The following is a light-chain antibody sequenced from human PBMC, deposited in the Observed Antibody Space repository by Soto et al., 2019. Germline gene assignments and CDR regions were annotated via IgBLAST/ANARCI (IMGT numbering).Light chain of an antibody. CDR2: DTS. J-gene: IGKJ1*01. CDR3: HQYGSSPQT. Sequence: EIVLAQSPATLSLSPGEIATLSFRASQSVSIYLAWYQQKPGQAPRLLIYDTSIRATGIPARFSGGGSGTDFTLTISRLEPEDFAVYYCHQYGSSPQTFGQGTKVDIK. V-gene: IGKV3-20*01. CDR1: QSVSIY.